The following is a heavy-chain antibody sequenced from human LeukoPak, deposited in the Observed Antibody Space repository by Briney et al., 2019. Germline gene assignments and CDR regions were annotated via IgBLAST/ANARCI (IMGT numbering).Heavy chain of an antibody. Sequence: GSLRLSCAASGFTFSTYWMSWVRQAPGKGLEWVANIKEDGSEKCYGDSVKGRFTISRDNAKNSLYLQMNSLRAEDTAVYYCARDSSGYQWGQGTLVTVSS. CDR3: ARDSSGYQ. J-gene: IGHJ4*02. V-gene: IGHV3-7*01. CDR1: GFTFSTYW. CDR2: IKEDGSEK. D-gene: IGHD3-22*01.